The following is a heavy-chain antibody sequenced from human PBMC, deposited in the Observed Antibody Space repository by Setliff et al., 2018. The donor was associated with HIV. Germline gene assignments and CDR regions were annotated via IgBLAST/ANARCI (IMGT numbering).Heavy chain of an antibody. J-gene: IGHJ4*02. D-gene: IGHD5-18*01. CDR1: GGSISSSSYY. CDR2: IYYSGST. V-gene: IGHV4-39*01. Sequence: KPSETLSLTCTVSGGSISSSSYYWGWIRQPPGKGLEWIGSIYYSGSTYYNPSLKSRVTISVDTSKNQFSLKLSSVTAADTAVYYCARQGGYSYGYPFDYWGQGTLVTVSS. CDR3: ARQGGYSYGYPFDY.